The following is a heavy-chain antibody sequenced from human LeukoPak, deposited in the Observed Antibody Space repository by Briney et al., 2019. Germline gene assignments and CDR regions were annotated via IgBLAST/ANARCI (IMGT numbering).Heavy chain of an antibody. J-gene: IGHJ3*02. CDR3: AREGPWAYYDSSGDSQHDAFDI. D-gene: IGHD3-22*01. CDR2: IYTGGST. CDR1: GGSISSATYY. Sequence: SETLSLTCTVSGGSISSATYYWSWIRQPAGKGLEWIGRIYTGGSTNYNPSLKSRVTMSVDTSKNQFSLKLSSVTAADTAVYYCAREGPWAYYDSSGDSQHDAFDIWGQGTMVTVSS. V-gene: IGHV4-61*02.